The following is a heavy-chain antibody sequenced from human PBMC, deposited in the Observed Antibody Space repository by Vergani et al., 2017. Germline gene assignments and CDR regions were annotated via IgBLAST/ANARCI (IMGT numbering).Heavy chain of an antibody. Sequence: EVQLVESGGGLVKPGGSLRLSCAVSAFTFSSYSMNWVRQAPGKGLEWVSSITSSGSYGYYADSVKGRFTISRDNAKNSLYVQMNSLRAEDTAVYYCARGANWNYFGSGYYMDVWGKGTTVTVSS. D-gene: IGHD1-7*01. CDR1: AFTFSSYS. V-gene: IGHV3-21*01. CDR2: ITSSGSYG. J-gene: IGHJ6*03. CDR3: ARGANWNYFGSGYYMDV.